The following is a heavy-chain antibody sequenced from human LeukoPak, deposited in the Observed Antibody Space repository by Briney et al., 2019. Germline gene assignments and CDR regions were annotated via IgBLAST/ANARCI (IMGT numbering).Heavy chain of an antibody. CDR3: ARDRGQLWEYYFDY. CDR2: INAGNGNT. CDR1: GYTFTSYA. Sequence: ASVTVSFTASGYTFTSYAMHWVRQAPGQRLEWMGWINAGNGNTKYSQKFQGRVTITRDTSASTAYMELSSLRSEDTAVYYCARDRGQLWEYYFDYWGQGTLVTVSS. J-gene: IGHJ4*02. V-gene: IGHV1-3*01. D-gene: IGHD5-18*01.